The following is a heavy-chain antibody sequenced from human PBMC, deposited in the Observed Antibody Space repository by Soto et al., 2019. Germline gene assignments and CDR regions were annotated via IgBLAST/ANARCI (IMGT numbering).Heavy chain of an antibody. CDR2: IIPIFGTA. CDR3: ARDGTPVPGRIYFDH. V-gene: IGHV1-69*13. J-gene: IGHJ4*02. Sequence: GASVKVSCKASGGTFSSYAISWVRQAPGQGLEWMGGIIPIFGTANYAQKFQGRVTITADESTSTAYMELSSLRSEDTAVYYCARDGTPVPGRIYFDHWGQGTLVTVSS. CDR1: GGTFSSYA. D-gene: IGHD4-17*01.